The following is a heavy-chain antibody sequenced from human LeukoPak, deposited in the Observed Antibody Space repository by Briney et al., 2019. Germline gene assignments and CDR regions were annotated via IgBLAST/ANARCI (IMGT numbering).Heavy chain of an antibody. J-gene: IGHJ4*02. CDR3: AKVPHPYDTSGYFHFEY. CDR1: AFTFSSYG. Sequence: PGGSLRLSCAASAFTFSSYGMRWVRQAPGKGLEWVAFIRYDGSNKYYADSVKGRFTISRDNSKNTLYLQMNSLRAEDTAVYYCAKVPHPYDTSGYFHFEYWGQGTLVTVSS. CDR2: IRYDGSNK. V-gene: IGHV3-30*02. D-gene: IGHD3-22*01.